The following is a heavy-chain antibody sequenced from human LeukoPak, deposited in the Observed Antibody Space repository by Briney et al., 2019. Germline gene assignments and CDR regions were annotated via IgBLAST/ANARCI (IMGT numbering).Heavy chain of an antibody. D-gene: IGHD6-13*01. CDR2: ISYDRSNK. CDR1: GFTFSSYA. CDR3: ATGGYSSSWFYFDY. J-gene: IGHJ4*02. V-gene: IGHV3-30-3*01. Sequence: GGSLRLSCAASGFTFSSYAMHWVRQAPGKGLEWVAVISYDRSNKYYADSVKGRFTISRDNSKNTLYLQMNSLRAEDTAVYYCATGGYSSSWFYFDYWGQGTLVTVSS.